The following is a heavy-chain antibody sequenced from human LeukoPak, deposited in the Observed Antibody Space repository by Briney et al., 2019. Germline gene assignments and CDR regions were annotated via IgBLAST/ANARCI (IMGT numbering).Heavy chain of an antibody. J-gene: IGHJ4*02. CDR1: GGTFSSYA. CDR3: ARERLAAAGPTHY. CDR2: IIPIFGTA. V-gene: IGHV1-69*05. Sequence: SVKVSCKASGGTFSSYAISWVRQAPGQGLEWMGGIIPIFGTANYAQKFQGRVTITTDESTSTAYMELSGLRSEDTAVYYCARERLAAAGPTHYWGQGTLVTVSS. D-gene: IGHD6-13*01.